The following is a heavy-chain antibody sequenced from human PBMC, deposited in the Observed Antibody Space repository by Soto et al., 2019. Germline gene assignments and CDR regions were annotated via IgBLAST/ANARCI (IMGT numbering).Heavy chain of an antibody. V-gene: IGHV5-51*01. CDR3: ARRSLAVAGTWFDY. J-gene: IGHJ4*02. CDR2: IYPGDSDT. CDR1: GYSFTSYW. D-gene: IGHD6-19*01. Sequence: PGESLQISCKGSGYSFTSYWISWVRQMPGKGLEWMGIIYPGDSDTRYSPSFQGQVTISADKSISTAYLQWSSLKASDTAIYYCARRSLAVAGTWFDYWGQGTLVTVSS.